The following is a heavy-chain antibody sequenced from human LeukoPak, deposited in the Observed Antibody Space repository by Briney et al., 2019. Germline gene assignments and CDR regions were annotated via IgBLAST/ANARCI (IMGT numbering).Heavy chain of an antibody. Sequence: ASVKVSCKASGYTFTSYGISWVRQAPGQGLEWMGWISAYNGNTNYAQKLQGRVTMTTDTSTSTAYMELRSLRSDDKAVYYCARDGGVGYCSGGSCYSVFDYWGQGTLVTVSS. CDR2: ISAYNGNT. CDR3: ARDGGVGYCSGGSCYSVFDY. D-gene: IGHD2-15*01. J-gene: IGHJ4*02. V-gene: IGHV1-18*01. CDR1: GYTFTSYG.